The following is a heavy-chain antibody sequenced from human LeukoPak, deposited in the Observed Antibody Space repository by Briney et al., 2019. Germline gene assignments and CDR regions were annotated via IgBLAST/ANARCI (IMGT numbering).Heavy chain of an antibody. Sequence: ASVKVSCKASGYTFTSYGISWVRQAPGQGLEWMGIINPSGGSTSYAQKLQGRVTMTTDTSTSTAYMELRSLRSDDTAVYYCARGSTARYYYDRSGYYRGAFDYWGQGTLVTVSS. CDR2: INPSGGST. J-gene: IGHJ4*02. CDR3: ARGSTARYYYDRSGYYRGAFDY. CDR1: GYTFTSYG. V-gene: IGHV1-18*01. D-gene: IGHD3-22*01.